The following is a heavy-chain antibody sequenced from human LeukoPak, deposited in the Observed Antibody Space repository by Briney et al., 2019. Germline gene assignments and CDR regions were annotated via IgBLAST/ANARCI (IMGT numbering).Heavy chain of an antibody. CDR2: INPSGGGT. Sequence: RASVKVSCKASGYTFTGHYIYWVRQAPGQGLEWMGWINPSGGGTKYAQKFQGRVTMTRDTSISTAYMELSSLTSDDTALYFCARRYCSGGSCYPDYWGQGTLVTVSS. V-gene: IGHV1-2*02. CDR1: GYTFTGHY. CDR3: ARRYCSGGSCYPDY. D-gene: IGHD2-15*01. J-gene: IGHJ4*02.